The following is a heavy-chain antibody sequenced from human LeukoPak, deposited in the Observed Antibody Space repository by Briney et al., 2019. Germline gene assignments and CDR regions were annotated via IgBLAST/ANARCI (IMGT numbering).Heavy chain of an antibody. CDR3: AREEGYYDTSGRYYYYYTDV. CDR1: GGSISSHY. CDR2: IYYSGST. D-gene: IGHD3-22*01. Sequence: SETLSLTCTVSGGSISSHYWSWIRQPPGKGLEWIGYIYYSGSTNYNPSLKGRVTISVDTSKNQFSLKLSSVTAADTAVYYCAREEGYYDTSGRYYYYYTDVWGKGTTVTVPS. V-gene: IGHV4-59*11. J-gene: IGHJ6*03.